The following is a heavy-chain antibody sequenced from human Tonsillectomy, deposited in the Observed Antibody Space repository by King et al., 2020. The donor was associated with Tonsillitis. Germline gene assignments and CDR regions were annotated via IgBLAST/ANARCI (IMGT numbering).Heavy chain of an antibody. Sequence: QLQESGSGLVKPSQTLSLTCAVFGGSINNGDYSWSWIRQPPGKGLEWIGYISRSGSAYYNPSLKSRVTISVDRSKNQFSLRLTSVTAADTAVYYCARGAIFGVVSHWGQGTLVTVSS. J-gene: IGHJ4*02. D-gene: IGHD3-3*01. CDR1: GGSINNGDYS. CDR2: ISRSGSA. CDR3: ARGAIFGVVSH. V-gene: IGHV4-30-2*01.